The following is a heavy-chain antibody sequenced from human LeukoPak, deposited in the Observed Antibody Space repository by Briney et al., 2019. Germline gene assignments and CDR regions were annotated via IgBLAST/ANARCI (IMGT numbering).Heavy chain of an antibody. CDR2: ISAYNGNT. D-gene: IGHD3-22*01. CDR1: GYTFTSYG. J-gene: IGHJ3*02. CDR3: ARVQDSSGYRVAFDI. V-gene: IGHV1-18*01. Sequence: ASVKVSCKASGYTFTSYGISWVRQAPGQGLEWMGWISAYNGNTNYAQKFQGRVTITADKSTSTAYMELSSLRSEDTAVYYCARVQDSSGYRVAFDIWGQGTMVTVSS.